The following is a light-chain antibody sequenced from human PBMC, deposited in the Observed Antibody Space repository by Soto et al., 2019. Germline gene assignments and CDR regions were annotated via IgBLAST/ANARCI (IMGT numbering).Light chain of an antibody. Sequence: ETVMTQAPGTLSVALGGRATLSCRGSQSVSIHLALYQQKPGQAPRLLIYDTSTRATGIPARFSGSGSGTEFTLTISSLQSEDFAVYYCHHYSYWPITFGQGTRLEIK. J-gene: IGKJ5*01. CDR2: DTS. V-gene: IGKV3-15*01. CDR1: QSVSIH. CDR3: HHYSYWPIT.